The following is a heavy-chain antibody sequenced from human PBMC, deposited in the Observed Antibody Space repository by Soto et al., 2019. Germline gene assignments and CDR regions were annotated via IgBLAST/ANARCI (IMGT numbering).Heavy chain of an antibody. CDR3: AGQGGSRLNLFDP. V-gene: IGHV3-48*01. J-gene: IGHJ5*02. CDR1: GFTFSSYS. CDR2: ISSSSSTI. Sequence: GGSLRLSCAASGFTFSSYSMNWVRQAPGKGLEWVSYISSSSSTIYYADSVKGRFTISRDNAKNSLYLQMNSLRAEDTAVYYCAGQGGSRLNLFDPWGQGTLVTVSS. D-gene: IGHD6-13*01.